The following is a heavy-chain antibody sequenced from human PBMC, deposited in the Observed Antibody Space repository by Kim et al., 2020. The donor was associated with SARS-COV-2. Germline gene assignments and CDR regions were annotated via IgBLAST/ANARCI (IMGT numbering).Heavy chain of an antibody. V-gene: IGHV3-21*01. J-gene: IGHJ6*02. D-gene: IGHD2-21*02. CDR2: INSSSSYI. CDR1: GFTFSSYS. Sequence: GGSLRLSCAASGFTFSSYSMNWVRQAPGKGLEWVSSINSSSSYIYYADSVKGRFTISRDNAKNSLYLQMNSLRAEDTAVYYCAREGGGDSQGYYYGMDVWGRGDTVSVFS. CDR3: AREGGGDSQGYYYGMDV.